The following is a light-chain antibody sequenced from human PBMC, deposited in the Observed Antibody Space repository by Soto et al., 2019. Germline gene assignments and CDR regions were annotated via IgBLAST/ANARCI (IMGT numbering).Light chain of an antibody. J-gene: IGKJ4*01. CDR3: QQYTNSPLT. CDR1: QSISVW. Sequence: DIQMTQSPSTLSASVGDRVTITCRASQSISVWLAWYQQKAGKAPNLLIYKASRLESGVPSRFSGSGSETQFTLTISGLHAADSATYYRQQYTNSPLTLGGATKVDIK. V-gene: IGKV1-5*03. CDR2: KAS.